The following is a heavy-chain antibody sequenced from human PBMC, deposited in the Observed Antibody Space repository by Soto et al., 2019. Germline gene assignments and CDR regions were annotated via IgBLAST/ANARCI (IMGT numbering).Heavy chain of an antibody. J-gene: IGHJ4*02. D-gene: IGHD2-15*01. V-gene: IGHV4-34*01. CDR3: ARFLGYCSGGSCYDLYYFDY. CDR1: GGSFSGYY. Sequence: QVQLQQWGAGLLKPSETLSLTCAVYGGSFSGYYWSWIRQPPGKGLEWIGEINHSGSTNYNPSLKSRVTISVDTSKNQFSLKLRSVTAADTAVYYCARFLGYCSGGSCYDLYYFDYWGQGTLVTGSS. CDR2: INHSGST.